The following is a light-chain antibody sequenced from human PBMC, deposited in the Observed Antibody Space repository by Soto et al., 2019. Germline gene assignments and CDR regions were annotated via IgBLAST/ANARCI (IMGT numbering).Light chain of an antibody. V-gene: IGKV3-20*01. Sequence: EFVLTQSPGTLSLSPGERANLSCRASQTVRNNYLAWYQQKPGQAPNLLIYDASSRATGIPDRFSGGGSGTDFILTISRREPKDFAVYYCQQFSSYPLTFGGGTKVEIK. CDR3: QQFSSYPLT. CDR2: DAS. CDR1: QTVRNNY. J-gene: IGKJ4*01.